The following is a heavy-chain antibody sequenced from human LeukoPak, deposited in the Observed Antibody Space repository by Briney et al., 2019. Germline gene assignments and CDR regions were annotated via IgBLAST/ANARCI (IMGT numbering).Heavy chain of an antibody. CDR1: GGSFSSSH. V-gene: IGHV4-59*01. J-gene: IGHJ4*02. CDR3: ARGADSSGYYSIFYFDY. D-gene: IGHD3-22*01. Sequence: SETLSLTCTVSGGSFSSSHWSWIRQPPGKGLEWIGYITYSGSTHYNPSLKSRVTISVDTSKNQFSLKLSSVTAADTAVYYCARGADSSGYYSIFYFDYWGQGTLVTVSS. CDR2: ITYSGST.